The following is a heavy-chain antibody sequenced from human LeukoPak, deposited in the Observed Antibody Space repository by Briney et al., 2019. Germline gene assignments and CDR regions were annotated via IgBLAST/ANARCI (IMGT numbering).Heavy chain of an antibody. Sequence: GGSLRLSCAASEFTVNNNYMSRVRQAPGKGLEWVSTIYSAGSTNYADSVKGRFTISRDNSKNTMYLQMNSLRAEDTAVYYCAGGLRSGLIDYWGQGTLVTVSS. CDR3: AGGLRSGLIDY. V-gene: IGHV3-53*01. D-gene: IGHD4-17*01. CDR1: EFTVNNNY. J-gene: IGHJ4*02. CDR2: IYSAGST.